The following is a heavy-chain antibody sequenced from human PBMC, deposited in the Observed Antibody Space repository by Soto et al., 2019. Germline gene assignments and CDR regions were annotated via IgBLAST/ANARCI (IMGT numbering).Heavy chain of an antibody. V-gene: IGHV1-69*13. CDR3: ARVGDNILTDGYYYYGMDV. CDR1: GGTFSSYA. J-gene: IGHJ6*02. Sequence: GASVKVSCKASGGTFSSYAISWVRQAPGQGLEWMGGIIPIFGTANYAQKFQGRVTITADESTSTAYMELSSLRSEDTAVYYCARVGDNILTDGYYYYGMDVWGQGTTVTVSS. D-gene: IGHD3-9*01. CDR2: IIPIFGTA.